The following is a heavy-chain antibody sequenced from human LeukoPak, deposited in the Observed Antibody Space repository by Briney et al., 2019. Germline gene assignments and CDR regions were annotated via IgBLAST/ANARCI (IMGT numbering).Heavy chain of an antibody. CDR2: IYYSGNT. D-gene: IGHD2-15*01. CDR3: ARGVVVVAATYVESAFDI. CDR1: GGSISSYY. V-gene: IGHV4-39*07. J-gene: IGHJ3*02. Sequence: PSETLSLTCTVSGGSISSYYWSWIRQPPGKGLEWIGSIYYSGNTYYNASLKSRVTISVDTSKNQFSLKLTSVTAADTAVYYCARGVVVVAATYVESAFDIWGQGTMVTVSS.